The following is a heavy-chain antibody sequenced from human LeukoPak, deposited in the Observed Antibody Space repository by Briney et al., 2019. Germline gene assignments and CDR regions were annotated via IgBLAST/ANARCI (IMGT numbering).Heavy chain of an antibody. J-gene: IGHJ5*02. CDR3: ARPTILEWLFDP. D-gene: IGHD3-3*01. V-gene: IGHV4-39*01. CDR2: IYYSGST. Sequence: SETLSLTCTVSGGSISSSSYYWGWIRQPPGKGLEWIGSIYYSGSTYYNPSLKSRVTMSVDTSKNQFSLKLSSVTAADTAVYYCARPTILEWLFDPWGQGTLVTVSS. CDR1: GGSISSSSYY.